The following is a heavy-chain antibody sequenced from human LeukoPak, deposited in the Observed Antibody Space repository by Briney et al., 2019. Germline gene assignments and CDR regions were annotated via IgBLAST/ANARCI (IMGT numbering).Heavy chain of an antibody. CDR2: IKQDGSEK. V-gene: IGHV3-7*01. Sequence: GGSLRLSCAASGFTFSNYWMSWVRQAPGKGLEWVANIKQDGSEKYYVDSMKGRFTISRDNAKNSLYLQMNSLRAEDTAVYYCARDCSATYYDFWSGYYRANGDDAFDIWGQGTMVTVSS. J-gene: IGHJ3*02. D-gene: IGHD3-3*01. CDR1: GFTFSNYW. CDR3: ARDCSATYYDFWSGYYRANGDDAFDI.